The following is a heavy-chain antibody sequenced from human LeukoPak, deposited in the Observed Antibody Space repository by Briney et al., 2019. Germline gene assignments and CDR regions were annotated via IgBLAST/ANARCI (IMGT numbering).Heavy chain of an antibody. CDR1: GGSISSSNW. CDR3: ASGSGGGVVIGY. CDR2: INHSGST. J-gene: IGHJ4*02. D-gene: IGHD3-3*01. V-gene: IGHV4-4*02. Sequence: PSETLSLTCAVSGGSISSSNWWSWVRQPPGKGLEWIGEINHSGSTNYNPSLKSRVTISVDTSKNQFSLKLSSVAAADTAVYYCASGSGGGVVIGYWGQGTLVTVSS.